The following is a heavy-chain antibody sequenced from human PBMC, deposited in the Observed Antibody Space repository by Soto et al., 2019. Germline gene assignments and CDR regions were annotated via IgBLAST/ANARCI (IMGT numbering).Heavy chain of an antibody. J-gene: IGHJ4*02. CDR1: GFTFSSYA. CDR2: ISGSGGST. D-gene: IGHD4-17*01. CDR3: ARDPEYGGLRTLDD. V-gene: IGHV3-23*01. Sequence: EVPLLESGGGLVQPGGSLRLSCAASGFTFSSYAMSWVRQAPGKGLEWVSAISGSGGSTYYADTVKGRFTISRDNSENTMYLQMNSLRAEDTAVYYCARDPEYGGLRTLDDWGQGALVAVAS.